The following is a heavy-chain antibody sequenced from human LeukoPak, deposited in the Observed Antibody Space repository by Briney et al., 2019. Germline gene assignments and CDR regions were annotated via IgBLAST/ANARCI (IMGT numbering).Heavy chain of an antibody. D-gene: IGHD3-22*01. Sequence: SETLSLTCTVSGGSISSYYWSWIRQPPGKGLEWIGYIYYSGSTNYNPSLKSRVTISVDTSKNQFPLKLSSVTAADTAVYYCARGIRLLTVDYWGQGTLVTVSS. CDR1: GGSISSYY. CDR2: IYYSGST. J-gene: IGHJ4*02. V-gene: IGHV4-59*01. CDR3: ARGIRLLTVDY.